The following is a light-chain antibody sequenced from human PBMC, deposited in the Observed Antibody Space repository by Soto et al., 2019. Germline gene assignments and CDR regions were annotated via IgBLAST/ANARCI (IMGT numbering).Light chain of an antibody. CDR2: RNN. CDR3: AAWDDSLNGVV. CDR1: SSNIGSNY. V-gene: IGLV1-47*01. J-gene: IGLJ2*01. Sequence: QSVLTQPPSASGTPGQTVTISYSGSSSNIGSNYVYWYQQLPGTAPKLLIYRNNQRPSGVPDRFSGSKSGTSASLAISGLRSEDEADYYCAAWDDSLNGVVFGGGTKVTVL.